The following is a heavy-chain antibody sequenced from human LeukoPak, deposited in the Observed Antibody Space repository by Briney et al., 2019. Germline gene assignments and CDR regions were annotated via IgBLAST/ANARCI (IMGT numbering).Heavy chain of an antibody. CDR1: NYPITSDYY. J-gene: IGHJ6*03. V-gene: IGHV4-38-2*01. CDR3: GRAGFGTAYNRFYYYMDV. D-gene: IGHD3-16*01. CDR2: IFHSGIA. Sequence: SETLSLTCAVSNYPITSDYYWVWIRQPPGQGLEWIDQIFHSGIAHYNPSLKSRVTMSVDTSRSQFSVNLNSVTAADTAVYYCGRAGFGTAYNRFYYYMDVWGKGTTVTVSS.